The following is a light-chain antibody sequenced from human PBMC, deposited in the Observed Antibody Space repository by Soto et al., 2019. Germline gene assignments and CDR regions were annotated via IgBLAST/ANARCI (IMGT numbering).Light chain of an antibody. Sequence: QPALTQPASVSGSPGQSITISCTGTSSDVGGYNYVSWYQQHPGKAPKLMIYDVSNRPSGVSNRFSGSKSGNTASLTISGLQAEDEADDYCSSYTSSSTPVVFGGGTKLTVL. J-gene: IGLJ2*01. CDR1: SSDVGGYNY. CDR2: DVS. V-gene: IGLV2-14*01. CDR3: SSYTSSSTPVV.